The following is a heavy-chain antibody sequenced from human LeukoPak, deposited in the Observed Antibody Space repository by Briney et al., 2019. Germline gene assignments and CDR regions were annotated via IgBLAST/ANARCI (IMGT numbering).Heavy chain of an antibody. CDR3: AKEGGAPGGGGYYYMDV. J-gene: IGHJ6*03. CDR1: RFTFSSYW. D-gene: IGHD1-26*01. CDR2: IKQDGSEK. Sequence: PGGSLRLSCAASRFTFSSYWMSWVRQAPGKGLEWVANIKQDGSEKYYVDSVKGRFTISRDNSKNTLYLQMNSLRAEDTAVYYCAKEGGAPGGGGYYYMDVWGKGTTVTISS. V-gene: IGHV3-7*01.